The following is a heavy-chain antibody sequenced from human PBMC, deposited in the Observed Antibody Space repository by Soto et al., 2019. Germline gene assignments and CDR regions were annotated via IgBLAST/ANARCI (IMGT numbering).Heavy chain of an antibody. V-gene: IGHV1-69*13. CDR1: GGTFSSYA. J-gene: IGHJ6*02. CDR2: IIPIFGTA. Sequence: GDSVKVSCKASGGTFSSYAISWVRQAPGQGLEWMGGIIPIFGTANYAQKFQGRVTITADESTSTAYMELSSLRSEDTAVYYCASSIRAYRRWELHYYGMDVWGQGTTVTVS. CDR3: ASSIRAYRRWELHYYGMDV. D-gene: IGHD1-26*01.